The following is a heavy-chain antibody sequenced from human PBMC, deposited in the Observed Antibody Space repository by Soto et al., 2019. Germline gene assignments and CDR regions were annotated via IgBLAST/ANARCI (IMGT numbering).Heavy chain of an antibody. V-gene: IGHV3-13*01. J-gene: IGHJ5*02. CDR3: ARAGLSRATINPYNWFEP. Sequence: PGGSLRLSCAASGFTFSSYDMHWVRQATGKGLEWVSAIGTAGDTYYPGSVKGRFTISRENAKNSLYLQMNSLRAEDTAVYYCARAGLSRATINPYNWFEPWGQGTLVTVSS. CDR1: GFTFSSYD. D-gene: IGHD3-3*02. CDR2: IGTAGDT.